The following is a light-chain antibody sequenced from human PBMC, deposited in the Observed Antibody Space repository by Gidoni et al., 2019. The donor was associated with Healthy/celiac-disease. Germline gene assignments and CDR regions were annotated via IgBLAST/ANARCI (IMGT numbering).Light chain of an antibody. CDR1: QSVSSSY. Sequence: EIVLTQSPGTLSLSPGERATLPCRASQSVSSSYLAWYQQKPGQAPRLLIYGASSRATGIPDSFSGSGSGKDFTLTISRLEPEDFAVYYCQQYGSSPFTFGPGTKVDIK. V-gene: IGKV3-20*01. CDR2: GAS. J-gene: IGKJ3*01. CDR3: QQYGSSPFT.